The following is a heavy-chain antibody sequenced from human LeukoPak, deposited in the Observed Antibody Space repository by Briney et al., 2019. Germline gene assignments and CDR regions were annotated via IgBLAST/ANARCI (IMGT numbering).Heavy chain of an antibody. CDR1: GGSISSSSYY. J-gene: IGHJ4*02. CDR3: ARVRGLRAPKYYFDY. Sequence: PSETLSLTCTVSGGSISSSSYYWGWIRQPPGKGLEWIGYIYYSGSTYYNPSLKSRVTISVDTSKNQFSLKLSSVTAADTAVYYCARVRGLRAPKYYFDYWGQGTLVTVSS. V-gene: IGHV4-30-4*08. CDR2: IYYSGST. D-gene: IGHD2-15*01.